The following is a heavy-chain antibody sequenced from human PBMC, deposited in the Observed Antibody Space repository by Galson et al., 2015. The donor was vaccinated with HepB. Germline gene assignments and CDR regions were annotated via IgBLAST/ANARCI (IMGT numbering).Heavy chain of an antibody. V-gene: IGHV3-30-3*01. CDR1: GFTFSSYA. J-gene: IGHJ4*02. Sequence: SPRLSCAASGFTFSSYAMHWVRQAPGKGLEWVAVISYDGSNKYYADSVKGRFTISRDNSKNTLYLQMNSLRAEDTAVYYCEREGKKGKDYFDYWGQGTLVTVSS. CDR2: ISYDGSNK. D-gene: IGHD3-10*01. CDR3: EREGKKGKDYFDY.